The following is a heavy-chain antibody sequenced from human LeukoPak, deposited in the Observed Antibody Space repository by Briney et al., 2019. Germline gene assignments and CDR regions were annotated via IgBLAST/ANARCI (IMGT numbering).Heavy chain of an antibody. J-gene: IGHJ6*02. CDR3: ARGAVGGFGGQPPYHYYGMDV. Sequence: QAGGSLRLSCAASGFTFSSYAMSWVRQAPGKGLEWVSAISGSGGSTYYADSVKGRFTISRDNSKNTLYLQMNSLRAEDTAVYYCARGAVGGFGGQPPYHYYGMDVWGQGTTVIVSS. CDR1: GFTFSSYA. D-gene: IGHD3-10*01. CDR2: ISGSGGST. V-gene: IGHV3-23*01.